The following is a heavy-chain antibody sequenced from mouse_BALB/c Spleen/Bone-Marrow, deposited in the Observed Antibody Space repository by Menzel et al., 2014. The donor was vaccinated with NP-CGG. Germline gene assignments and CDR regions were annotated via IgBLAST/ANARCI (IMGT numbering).Heavy chain of an antibody. CDR3: ARHDYDEENFDY. J-gene: IGHJ2*01. CDR2: ISSGGSYT. V-gene: IGHV5-6*02. D-gene: IGHD2-4*01. Sequence: EVKLVESGGDLVKPGGSLKFSCAASGFTFSSYGMSWVRQTPDKRLEWVATISSGGSYTYYPDSVKGRFTISRDNAKNTLYLQMSSLKSEDTAMYYCARHDYDEENFDYWGQGTTLTVSS. CDR1: GFTFSSYG.